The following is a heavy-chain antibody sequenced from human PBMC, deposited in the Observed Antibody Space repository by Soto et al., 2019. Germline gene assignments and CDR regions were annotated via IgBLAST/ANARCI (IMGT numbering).Heavy chain of an antibody. V-gene: IGHV3-33*01. J-gene: IGHJ2*01. CDR2: IGYDGSNK. D-gene: IGHD2-15*01. Sequence: PGKGLEWGAVIGYDGSNKYYADSEKVRYTISRDNSKTTLYWQMNSLRAEDTAVYYCAFFFQSEDGIRDTVPVSAFLLNRSSDL. CDR3: AFFFQSEDGIRDTVPVSAFLLNRSSDL.